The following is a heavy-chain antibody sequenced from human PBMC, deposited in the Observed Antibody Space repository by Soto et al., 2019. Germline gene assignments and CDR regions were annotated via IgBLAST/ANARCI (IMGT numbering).Heavy chain of an antibody. J-gene: IGHJ1*01. CDR3: ARDLGSSWYPEYFQH. CDR1: GFTFSNHA. D-gene: IGHD6-13*01. Sequence: SLRLSCAASGFTFSNHAMHWVRQAPGKGLEWVAVISRDGRDKHYADSVKGRFTISRDNSKNSLYLQMNSLRAEDTAVYYCARDLGSSWYPEYFQHWGQGTLVTVSS. V-gene: IGHV3-30*04. CDR2: ISRDGRDK.